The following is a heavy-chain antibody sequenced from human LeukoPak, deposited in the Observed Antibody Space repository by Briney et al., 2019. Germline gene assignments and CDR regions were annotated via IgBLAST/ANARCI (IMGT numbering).Heavy chain of an antibody. V-gene: IGHV4-59*08. CDR3: VLAPNSNWFDF. CDR2: IHYSGSS. CDR1: GDSISNFY. Sequence: RASETLSLTCSVSGDSISNFYWNWIRQSPEKGLEWIGNIHYSGSSVYNPSLRSRVSMSIDTSMKQFFLKLTSVTAADTAVHYCVLAPNSNWFDFWGQGILVTISS. J-gene: IGHJ5*01. D-gene: IGHD2-8*01.